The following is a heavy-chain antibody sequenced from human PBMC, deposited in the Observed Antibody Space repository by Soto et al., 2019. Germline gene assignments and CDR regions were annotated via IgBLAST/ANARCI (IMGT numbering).Heavy chain of an antibody. J-gene: IGHJ6*02. Sequence: GESLKISCKGFGYTFTNYWIGWVLQMPGKGPEWMGIIYPGDSDTKYNPSFQGQVTISADKSITTTYLQWSSLKASDTAIYYCAASIFYYGMDVWGQGTTVTAP. CDR2: IYPGDSDT. CDR1: GYTFTNYW. CDR3: AASIFYYGMDV. V-gene: IGHV5-51*03.